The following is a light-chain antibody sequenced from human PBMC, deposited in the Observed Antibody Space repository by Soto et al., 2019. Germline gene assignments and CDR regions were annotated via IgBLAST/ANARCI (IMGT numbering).Light chain of an antibody. J-gene: IGLJ1*01. V-gene: IGLV2-14*01. Sequence: QSVLTQPASVSGSPGQSITISCTGTSGDVGGYNYVSWYQQHPGKAPKLMIYDVNNRPSGVSDRFSGSKSGNTASLTISGLQAEDEADYFCSSYTSSNTLYVLGAGTKVTVL. CDR1: SGDVGGYNY. CDR3: SSYTSSNTLYV. CDR2: DVN.